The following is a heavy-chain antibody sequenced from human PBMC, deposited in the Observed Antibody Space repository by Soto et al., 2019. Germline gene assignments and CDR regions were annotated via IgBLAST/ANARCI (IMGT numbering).Heavy chain of an antibody. CDR2: IYYSGST. CDR3: ARTGGYSYGSYGDFDY. D-gene: IGHD5-18*01. V-gene: IGHV4-39*01. CDR1: GGSISSSSYY. Sequence: LSLTGTVSGGSISSSSYYWGWIRQPPGKGLEWIGSIYYSGSTYYNPSLKSRVTISVDTSKNQFSLKLSSVTAADTAVYYCARTGGYSYGSYGDFDYWGQGTLVTVSS. J-gene: IGHJ4*02.